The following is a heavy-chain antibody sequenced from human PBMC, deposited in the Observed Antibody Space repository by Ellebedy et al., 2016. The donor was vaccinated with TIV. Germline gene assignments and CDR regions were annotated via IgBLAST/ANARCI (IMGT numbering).Heavy chain of an antibody. CDR3: ARSRLGGGHWYFDF. V-gene: IGHV1-18*01. CDR1: GYTFTRYG. J-gene: IGHJ2*01. Sequence: ASVKVSXKVSGYTFTRYGMSWVRQAPGQGLEWMGWIAVYNGHTKYAQKFQDRVAMTTETATSTVYMELRSLRSDDTAVYYCARSRLGGGHWYFDFWGRGTPVTVSS. CDR2: IAVYNGHT. D-gene: IGHD6-25*01.